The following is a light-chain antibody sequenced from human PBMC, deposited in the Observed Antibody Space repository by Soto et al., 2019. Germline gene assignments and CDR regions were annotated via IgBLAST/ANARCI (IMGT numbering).Light chain of an antibody. V-gene: IGKV3-20*01. Sequence: EIVLTQSPGTLSLSPGERATLSCRASQSVSSSYLAWYQQKPGQAPRLLIYGTSSRATAIPDRFSGSGSRTDFPLTISTLVPEDFAVYYCQQYGSSSWTFVQGTMV. CDR2: GTS. J-gene: IGKJ1*01. CDR1: QSVSSSY. CDR3: QQYGSSSWT.